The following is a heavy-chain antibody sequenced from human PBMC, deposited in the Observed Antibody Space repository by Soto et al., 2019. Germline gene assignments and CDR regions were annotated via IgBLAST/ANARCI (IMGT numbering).Heavy chain of an antibody. V-gene: IGHV4-31*03. CDR3: ARDRYGVPRGDYFDS. CDR2: IYYSGSN. J-gene: IGHJ4*02. Sequence: QVQLQESGPGLVKPSQTLSLTCTVSGGSISSGAHYWSWIRQLPGKGLEWIGNIYYSGSNYYNPSLKSRVTISVDTSNHQFSLNLSSVTAADTAIYYCARDRYGVPRGDYFDSWGQGILVTVSS. CDR1: GGSISSGAHY. D-gene: IGHD4-17*01.